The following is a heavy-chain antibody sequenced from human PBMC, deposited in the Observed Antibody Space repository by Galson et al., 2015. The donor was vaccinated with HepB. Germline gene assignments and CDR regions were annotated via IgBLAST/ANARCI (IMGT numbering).Heavy chain of an antibody. CDR2: IIPIFAKA. CDR3: ARVGSGDYERGAWFDP. D-gene: IGHD3-3*01. Sequence: SVKVSCKVSGDTFSSYPISWVRQAPGQGLEWMGGIIPIFAKAKYAQKFQDRATITADESTNTAYMELSSLTSEDTALYYCARVGSGDYERGAWFDPWGQGTLVTVSS. CDR1: GDTFSSYP. J-gene: IGHJ5*02. V-gene: IGHV1-69*13.